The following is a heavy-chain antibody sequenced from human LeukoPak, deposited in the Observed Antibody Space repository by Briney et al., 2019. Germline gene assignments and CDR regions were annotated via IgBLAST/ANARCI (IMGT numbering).Heavy chain of an antibody. CDR2: IIPIFGTA. CDR1: GGTFSSYA. J-gene: IGHJ4*02. Sequence: SVKVSCKASGGTFSSYAISWVRQAPGQGLEWMGGIIPIFGTANYAQKFQGRVTITADESTSTAYMELSSLRSEDAAVYYCARAQQLAQLQFDYWGQGTLVTVSS. D-gene: IGHD6-13*01. V-gene: IGHV1-69*13. CDR3: ARAQQLAQLQFDY.